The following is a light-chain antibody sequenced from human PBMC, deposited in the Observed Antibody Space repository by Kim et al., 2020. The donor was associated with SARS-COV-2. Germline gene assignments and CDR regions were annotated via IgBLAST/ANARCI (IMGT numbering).Light chain of an antibody. J-gene: IGLJ3*02. V-gene: IGLV1-47*01. CDR3: AAWDDSLGARV. CDR1: SSNIGSSY. CDR2: KSN. Sequence: GQVVTISCSGSSSNIGSSYVYWYRQPPGTAPNLLIYKSNQRASGVPDRFSGSRSGTSASLAISGLRSEDEADYYCAAWDDSLGARVFGGGTKVTVL.